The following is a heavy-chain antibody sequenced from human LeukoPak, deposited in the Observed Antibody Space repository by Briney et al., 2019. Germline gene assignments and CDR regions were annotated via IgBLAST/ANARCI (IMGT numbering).Heavy chain of an antibody. J-gene: IGHJ5*02. V-gene: IGHV1-18*01. CDR3: ARDAYRYCSGGSCYWFDP. D-gene: IGHD2-15*01. CDR2: INPNSGDT. CDR1: GDTFNSHG. Sequence: ASVKVSCKACGSSGDTFNSHGVSWVRQAPGQGLERMGWINPNSGDTNYAQKFQGRVTMTRDTSTSTAYMELRSLRSDDTAVYYCARDAYRYCSGGSCYWFDPWGQGTLVTVSS.